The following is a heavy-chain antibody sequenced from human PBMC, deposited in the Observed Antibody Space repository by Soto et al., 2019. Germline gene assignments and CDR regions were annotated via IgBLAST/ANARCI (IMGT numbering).Heavy chain of an antibody. CDR3: ARDVIAAAGTGWFDP. V-gene: IGHV3-7*05. CDR1: GFTFSSYW. CDR2: IKQDGSEK. D-gene: IGHD6-13*01. Sequence: GGSLRLSCAASGFTFSSYWMSWVRQAPGKGLEWVANIKQDGSEKYYVDSVKGRFTISRDNAKNSLYLQMNSLRAEGTAVYYCARDVIAAAGTGWFDPWGQGTLVTVSS. J-gene: IGHJ5*02.